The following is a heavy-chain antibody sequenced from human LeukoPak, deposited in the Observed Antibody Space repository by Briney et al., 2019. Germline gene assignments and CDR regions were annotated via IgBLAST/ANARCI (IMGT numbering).Heavy chain of an antibody. J-gene: IGHJ4*02. CDR1: GFTFSSYA. D-gene: IGHD6-6*01. CDR3: AREGSSFFFDY. V-gene: IGHV3-30*01. Sequence: GGSLRLSCAASGFTFSSYAMHWVRQAPGKGLEWVVVISYDGSNKYYADSVKGRFTISRDNSKNTLYLQMNSLRAEDTAVYYCAREGSSFFFDYWGQGTLVTVSS. CDR2: ISYDGSNK.